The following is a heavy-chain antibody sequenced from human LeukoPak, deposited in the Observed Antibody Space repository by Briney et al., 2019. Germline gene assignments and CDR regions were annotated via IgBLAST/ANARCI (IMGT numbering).Heavy chain of an antibody. D-gene: IGHD3-9*01. J-gene: IGHJ3*02. CDR1: GGSFSGYY. CDR3: ARPYYEILTGYRTGAFDI. V-gene: IGHV4-34*09. CDR2: INHSGST. Sequence: SETLSLTCAVYGGSFSGYYWSWIRQPPGKGLEWIGEINHSGSTNYNPSLKSRVTISVDTSKNQFSLKLSSVTAADTAVYYCARPYYEILTGYRTGAFDIWGQGTMVTVSS.